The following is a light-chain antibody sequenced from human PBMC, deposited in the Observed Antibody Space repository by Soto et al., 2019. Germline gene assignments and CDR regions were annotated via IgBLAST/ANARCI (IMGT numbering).Light chain of an antibody. V-gene: IGLV1-40*01. CDR2: ANN. J-gene: IGLJ1*01. CDR3: QSYDSRLSGYV. Sequence: QSVLTQPPSVSGAPGQRVTISCTGSSSNIGTGYDVHWYQQLPGTTPKLLIYANNNRPSGVPDRFSGSKSGTSASLAITGLQADDEADYYCQSYDSRLSGYVFGTGTKVTVL. CDR1: SSNIGTGYD.